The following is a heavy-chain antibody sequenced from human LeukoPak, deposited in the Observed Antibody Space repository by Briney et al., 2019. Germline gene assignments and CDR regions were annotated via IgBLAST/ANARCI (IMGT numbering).Heavy chain of an antibody. CDR3: AKSVAGANYYYYSGMDV. CDR2: ISYDGSNK. J-gene: IGHJ6*02. Sequence: GGSLRLSCAASGFTFSSYAVHWVRQAPGKGLEWVAVISYDGSNKDYADSVKGRFTISRDNSKNTLYLQMNSLRAEDTALYSCAKSVAGANYYYYSGMDVWGQGTTVTVSS. CDR1: GFTFSSYA. V-gene: IGHV3-30-3*02. D-gene: IGHD6-19*01.